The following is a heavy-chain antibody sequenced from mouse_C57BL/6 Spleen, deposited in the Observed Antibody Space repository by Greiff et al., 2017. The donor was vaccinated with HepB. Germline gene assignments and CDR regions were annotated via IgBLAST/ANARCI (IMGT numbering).Heavy chain of an antibody. J-gene: IGHJ1*03. CDR3: ARSTTVVGDWYFDV. V-gene: IGHV1-54*01. Sequence: VQRVESGAELVRPGTSVKVSCKASGYAFTNYLIEWVKQRPGQGLEWIGVINPGSGGTNYNEKFKGKATLTADKSSSTAYMQLSSLTSEDSAVYFCARSTTVVGDWYFDVWGTGTTVTVSS. D-gene: IGHD1-1*01. CDR2: INPGSGGT. CDR1: GYAFTNYL.